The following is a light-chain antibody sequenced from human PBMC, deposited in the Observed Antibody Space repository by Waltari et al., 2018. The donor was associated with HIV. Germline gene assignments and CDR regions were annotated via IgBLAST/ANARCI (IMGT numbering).Light chain of an antibody. CDR3: AALDDSLNGWV. Sequence: QSVLTQPPSASGTPGQRVTISCSGTSSNTVRNTVNWYQQLPETAPKLLTYSNNQRPSGVPDRFSGSKSGTSASLAISGLQSEDEADYYCAALDDSLNGWVFGGGTKLTVL. CDR1: SSNTVRNT. CDR2: SNN. J-gene: IGLJ3*02. V-gene: IGLV1-44*01.